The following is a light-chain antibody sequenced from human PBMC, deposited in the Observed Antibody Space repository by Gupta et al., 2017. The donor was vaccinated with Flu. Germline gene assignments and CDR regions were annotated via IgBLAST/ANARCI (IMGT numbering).Light chain of an antibody. CDR1: SSDVGCYNW. J-gene: IGLJ1*01. CDR2: DVS. V-gene: IGLV2-14*04. Sequence: SITISCTGTSSDVGCYNWVSWYQQYPGKAPKLLIYDVSDRPSGVSNRFSGSKSGNTASLTISGLQAEDEAAYYCSSYTTRFTYVLGTGTKVTVL. CDR3: SSYTTRFTYV.